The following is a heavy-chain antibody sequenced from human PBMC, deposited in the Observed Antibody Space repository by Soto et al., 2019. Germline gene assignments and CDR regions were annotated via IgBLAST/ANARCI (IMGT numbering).Heavy chain of an antibody. D-gene: IGHD3-16*02. Sequence: LSLTCTVSGGSISSSSYYWGWIRQPPGKGLEWIGSIYYSGSTYYNPSLKSRVTISVDTSKNQFSLKLSSVTAADTAVYYCATRLRLGELSLFFWYYFDYWGQGTLVTVSS. V-gene: IGHV4-39*01. J-gene: IGHJ4*02. CDR3: ATRLRLGELSLFFWYYFDY. CDR2: IYYSGST. CDR1: GGSISSSSYY.